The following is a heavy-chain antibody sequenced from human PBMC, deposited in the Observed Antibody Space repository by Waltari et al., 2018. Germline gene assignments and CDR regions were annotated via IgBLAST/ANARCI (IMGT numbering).Heavy chain of an antibody. D-gene: IGHD1-1*01. J-gene: IGHJ6*03. CDR3: AKELAGSNYYYYYMDV. CDR2: ISGSGGST. Sequence: EVQLLESGGGLVQPGGSLRLSCAASGFTFSSYAMSWVRQAPGKGLEWVSAISGSGGSTYYAGSVKGRFTISRDNSKNTLYLQMNSLRAEDTAVYYCAKELAGSNYYYYYMDVWGKGTTVTISS. V-gene: IGHV3-23*01. CDR1: GFTFSSYA.